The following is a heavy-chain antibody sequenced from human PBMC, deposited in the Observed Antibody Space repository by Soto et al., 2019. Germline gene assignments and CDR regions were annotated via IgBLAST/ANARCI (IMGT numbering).Heavy chain of an antibody. D-gene: IGHD2-8*02. J-gene: IGHJ4*02. CDR3: ARDKITGLFDY. CDR1: GGSISSGDYY. V-gene: IGHV4-30-4*01. CDR2: IYYSGST. Sequence: KTSETLSLTCTVSGGSISSGDYYWSWIRQPPGKGLEWIGYIYYSGSTYYNPSLKSRVTISVDTSKNQFSLKLTSVTAADTAVYYCARDKITGLFDYWGQGTLVTVSS.